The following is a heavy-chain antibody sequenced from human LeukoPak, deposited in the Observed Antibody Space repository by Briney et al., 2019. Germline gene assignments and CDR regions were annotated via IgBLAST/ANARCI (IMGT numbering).Heavy chain of an antibody. CDR1: GYTVMSHG. Sequence: ASVKVSCKAYGYTVMSHGISWVRQAPGQGLEWMGWISGSSSNTNYAQRLQGRVTMTTDTSTTTAYMELRSLRSDDTAVYYCARATGTWGHDGFDIWGQGTMVTVSS. CDR2: ISGSSSNT. J-gene: IGHJ3*02. D-gene: IGHD3-16*01. CDR3: ARATGTWGHDGFDI. V-gene: IGHV1-18*01.